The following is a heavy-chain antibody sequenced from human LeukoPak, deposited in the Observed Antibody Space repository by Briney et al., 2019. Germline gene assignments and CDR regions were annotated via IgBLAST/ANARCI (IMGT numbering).Heavy chain of an antibody. J-gene: IGHJ5*01. V-gene: IGHV4-34*01. CDR2: INHSGST. Sequence: SETLSLTCAVYGESFSTYYWSWIRQPPGKGLGWIGEINHSGSTNYNPSLKSRVTISVDSPKNQFSLKLSSVTAADTAVYYCARGLGSWYNSWGQGTLVTVSS. CDR1: GESFSTYY. CDR3: ARGLGSWYNS.